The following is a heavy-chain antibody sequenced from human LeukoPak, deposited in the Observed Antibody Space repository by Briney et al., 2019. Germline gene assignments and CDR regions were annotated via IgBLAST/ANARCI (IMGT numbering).Heavy chain of an antibody. J-gene: IGHJ4*02. CDR2: IWYDGSNK. CDR1: GFTFSSYG. D-gene: IGHD5-24*01. CDR3: AREMATTNFDY. Sequence: GRSLRLSCAASGFTFSSYGMHWVRQAPGKGLEWVAVIWYDGSNKYYADSVKGRFTISRDNSKNTLYLQMNSLRAEDTAVYYCAREMATTNFDYWGQGTLVTVSS. V-gene: IGHV3-33*01.